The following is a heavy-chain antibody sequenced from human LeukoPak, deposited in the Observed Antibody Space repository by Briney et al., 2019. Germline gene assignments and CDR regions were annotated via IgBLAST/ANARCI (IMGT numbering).Heavy chain of an antibody. J-gene: IGHJ4*02. Sequence: GGSLRLSCAASGFTFSSYAMSWVRQAPGKGLEWVSALSGSGGSTYYADSVKGRFTISRDNSKNTLYLQMNSLRAEDTAVYYCAKNVRALRFLEWAYYFDYWGQGTLVAVSS. CDR2: LSGSGGST. V-gene: IGHV3-23*01. D-gene: IGHD3-3*01. CDR3: AKNVRALRFLEWAYYFDY. CDR1: GFTFSSYA.